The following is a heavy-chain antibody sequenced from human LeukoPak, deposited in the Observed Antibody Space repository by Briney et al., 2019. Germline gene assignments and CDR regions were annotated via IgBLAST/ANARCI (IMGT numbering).Heavy chain of an antibody. V-gene: IGHV3-74*01. D-gene: IGHD2-2*01. CDR1: GLTFSSHW. CDR3: ARGVDTMPRFDH. Sequence: GGSLRLSCAASGLTFSSHWMHWVRQAPGKGLEWVSGISYHSGTIGYADSVKGRFTISRDNAKNTLYLQMNSLRDEDTTVYYCARGVDTMPRFDHWGQGTLVTVSS. J-gene: IGHJ4*02. CDR2: ISYHSGTI.